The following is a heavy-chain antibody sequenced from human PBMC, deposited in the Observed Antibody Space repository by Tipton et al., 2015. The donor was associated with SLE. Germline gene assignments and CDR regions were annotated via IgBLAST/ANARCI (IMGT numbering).Heavy chain of an antibody. D-gene: IGHD2-8*01. Sequence: QSGAEVKKPGASEQVSCKASGYTFTSYDINWVRQATGQGLEWMGWMNPNSGNTGYAQKFQGRVTMTRNTSISTGYMELSSLRSEETGVYYGARGPILYPRDYWGQGTLVSGS. CDR1: GYTFTSYD. J-gene: IGHJ4*02. CDR3: ARGPILYPRDY. CDR2: MNPNSGNT. V-gene: IGHV1-8*01.